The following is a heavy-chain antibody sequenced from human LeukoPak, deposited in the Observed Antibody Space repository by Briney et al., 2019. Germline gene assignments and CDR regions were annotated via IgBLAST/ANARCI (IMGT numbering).Heavy chain of an antibody. CDR2: IKHDGSQK. J-gene: IGHJ4*02. Sequence: QPGGSLRLSCAASGFTFSRYWMSWVRQAPGRGLEWVANIKHDGSQKYYVDSVKGRITISRDNAKNSLYLQMNSLRAEDTAVYYCASGGYCSSGVCYGAFGYWGQGTLVTVSS. D-gene: IGHD2-8*01. CDR1: GFTFSRYW. CDR3: ASGGYCSSGVCYGAFGY. V-gene: IGHV3-7*02.